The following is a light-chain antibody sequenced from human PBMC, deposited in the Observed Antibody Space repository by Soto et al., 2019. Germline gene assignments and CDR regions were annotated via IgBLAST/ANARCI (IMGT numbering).Light chain of an antibody. CDR2: VNS. J-gene: IGLJ2*01. V-gene: IGLV1-40*01. CDR1: SSNIGAGYD. CDR3: QSYDNSLSVHVV. Sequence: QSVLTQPPSVSGAPGQRVTISCTGTSSNIGAGYDVHWYQQVPGTSPTLLIFVNSNRPSGVPDRFSGSKSGTSASLAITGLQAEDEADYYCQSYDNSLSVHVVFGGGTKLTVL.